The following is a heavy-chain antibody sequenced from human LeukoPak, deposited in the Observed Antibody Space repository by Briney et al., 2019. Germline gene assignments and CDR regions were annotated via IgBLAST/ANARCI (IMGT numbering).Heavy chain of an antibody. J-gene: IGHJ5*02. CDR2: INPSGGST. CDR3: AREGSHYYDSSGYRGYWFDP. Sequence: ASVKVSCKASGYTFTSYYMHWARQAPGQGLEWMGIINPSGGSTSYAQKFQGRVTMTRDTSTSTVYMELSSLRSEDTAVYYCAREGSHYYDSSGYRGYWFDPWGQGTLVTVSS. V-gene: IGHV1-46*01. CDR1: GYTFTSYY. D-gene: IGHD3-22*01.